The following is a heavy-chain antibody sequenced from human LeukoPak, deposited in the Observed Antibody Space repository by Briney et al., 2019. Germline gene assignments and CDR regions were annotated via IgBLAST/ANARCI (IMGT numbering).Heavy chain of an antibody. CDR2: IYYSGST. CDR3: AREGQNYYDSSGIFDY. CDR1: GGSISSYY. D-gene: IGHD3-22*01. V-gene: IGHV4-59*01. J-gene: IGHJ4*02. Sequence: KPSETLSLTCTVSGGSISSYYWSWIRQPSGKGLEWIGYIYYSGSTNYNPSLKSRVTISVDTSRNQFSLKLSSVTAADTAVYYCAREGQNYYDSSGIFDYWGQGTLVTVSS.